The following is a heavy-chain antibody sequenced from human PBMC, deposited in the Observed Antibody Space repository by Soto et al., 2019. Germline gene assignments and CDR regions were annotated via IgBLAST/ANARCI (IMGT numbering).Heavy chain of an antibody. CDR3: ARDDCKSGSCYWSQDIFDI. CDR1: GGSINNHY. V-gene: IGHV4-4*07. Sequence: QVHLQESGPGLVKPSETLSLICTVSGGSINNHYWNWVRQPAGKGLEWIGRVFPNGNTNYNPSLTRRVSMSVDTSENQLSLKLTSVTAADTAVYYCARDDCKSGSCYWSQDIFDIWGQGTMVTVSS. J-gene: IGHJ3*02. CDR2: VFPNGNT. D-gene: IGHD2-2*01.